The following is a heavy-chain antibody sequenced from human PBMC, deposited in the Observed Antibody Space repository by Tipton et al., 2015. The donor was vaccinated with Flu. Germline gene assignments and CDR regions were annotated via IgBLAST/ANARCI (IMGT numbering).Heavy chain of an antibody. V-gene: IGHV5-51*01. CDR3: ARLGSIAVAGTAPPDY. CDR1: GYSFTSYW. D-gene: IGHD6-19*01. Sequence: QSGAEVKKPGESLKISCKGSGYSFTSYWIGWVRQMPGKGLEWMGIIYPGDSDTRYSPSFQGQVTISADKSISTAYLQWSSLKASDTAMYYCARLGSIAVAGTAPPDYWGQGTLVTVSS. J-gene: IGHJ4*02. CDR2: IYPGDSDT.